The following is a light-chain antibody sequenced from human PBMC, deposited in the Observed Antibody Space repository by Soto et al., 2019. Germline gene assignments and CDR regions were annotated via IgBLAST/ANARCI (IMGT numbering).Light chain of an antibody. CDR1: QGISGY. Sequence: AIRMTQSPSSFSASTGDRVSITCRASQGISGYLAWYQQKPGKAPKLLIYDASTLQNEVPSRFSGSGSGTDFTLTISCLQSEDFATYYCQQYYGFPRTFGQGTKVDIK. CDR3: QQYYGFPRT. J-gene: IGKJ1*01. CDR2: DAS. V-gene: IGKV1-8*01.